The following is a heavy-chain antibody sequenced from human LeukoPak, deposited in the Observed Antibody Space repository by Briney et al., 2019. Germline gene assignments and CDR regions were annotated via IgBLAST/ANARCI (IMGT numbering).Heavy chain of an antibody. D-gene: IGHD5-18*01. V-gene: IGHV4-38-2*02. Sequence: SETLSLTCTVSGYSISSGYYWGWILQPPGKGLEWIVSIYHSGSTYYNPSLKSRVTISVDTSKNQFSLKLSSVTAADTAVYYCARAHRGAYSYGYSLDYWGQGTLVTVSS. CDR2: IYHSGST. CDR3: ARAHRGAYSYGYSLDY. J-gene: IGHJ4*02. CDR1: GYSISSGYY.